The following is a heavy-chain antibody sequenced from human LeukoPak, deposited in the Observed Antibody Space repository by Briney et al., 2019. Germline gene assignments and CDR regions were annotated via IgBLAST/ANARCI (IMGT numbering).Heavy chain of an antibody. CDR3: ASGHEGRYFDWLSPFDY. D-gene: IGHD3-9*01. V-gene: IGHV1-2*02. CDR2: INPNSGGT. J-gene: IGHJ4*02. CDR1: GYTFTGYY. Sequence: ASVKVSCKASGYTFTGYYMHWVRQAPGQGLEWMGWINPNSGGTNYAQKFQGRVTMTRDTSISTAYMELSRLRSDDTAVYCCASGHEGRYFDWLSPFDYWGQGTLVTVSS.